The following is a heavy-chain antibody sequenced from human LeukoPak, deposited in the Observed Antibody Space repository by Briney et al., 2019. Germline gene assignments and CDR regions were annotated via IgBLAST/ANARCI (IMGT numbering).Heavy chain of an antibody. CDR1: GYIFTGYY. CDR2: INPNSGGT. Sequence: ASVKVSCKASGYIFTGYYMHWVRQAPGQGLEWMGWINPNSGGTNYAQKFQGRVTMTRDTSISTAYMELSRLRSDDTAVYYCARVIGELLPSFDYWGQGTLVTVSS. CDR3: ARVIGELLPSFDY. J-gene: IGHJ4*02. V-gene: IGHV1-2*02. D-gene: IGHD3-10*01.